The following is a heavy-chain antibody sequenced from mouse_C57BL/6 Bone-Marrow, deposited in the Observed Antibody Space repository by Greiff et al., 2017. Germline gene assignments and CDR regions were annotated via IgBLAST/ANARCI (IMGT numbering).Heavy chain of an antibody. D-gene: IGHD1-1*01. V-gene: IGHV1-59*01. CDR1: GYTFTSYW. Sequence: QVQLQQPGAELVRPGTSVKLSCKASGYTFTSYWMHWVKQRPGQGLEWIGVIDPSDSYTNYNQKFKGKATLTVDTSSSTAYMQLSSLTSEDSAVYYCAGFMDYWGQGTLVTVSA. CDR3: AGFMDY. J-gene: IGHJ3*01. CDR2: IDPSDSYT.